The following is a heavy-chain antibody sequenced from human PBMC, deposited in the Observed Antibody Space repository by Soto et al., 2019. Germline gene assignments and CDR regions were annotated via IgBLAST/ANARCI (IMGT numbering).Heavy chain of an antibody. CDR3: ARSSRIPAALGTPDYHYGMKV. CDR1: WRSIGDGGYC. Sequence: IHCLPWSVAWRSIGDGGYCCTCIRQHPGEGLEWIGYICDSGSTVYNPSLQSRVSISVDTSKNQFSLTLISVTAADTALYYCARSSRIPAALGTPDYHYGMKVWGQGTTVTVSS. V-gene: IGHV4-31*02. D-gene: IGHD2-2*01. CDR2: ICDSGST. J-gene: IGHJ6*02.